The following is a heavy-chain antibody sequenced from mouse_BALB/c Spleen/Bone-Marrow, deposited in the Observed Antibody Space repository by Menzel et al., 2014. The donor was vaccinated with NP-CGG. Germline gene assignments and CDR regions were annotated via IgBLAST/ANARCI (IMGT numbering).Heavy chain of an antibody. V-gene: IGHV5-17*02. CDR1: GFTFSSFG. D-gene: IGHD1-1*01. J-gene: IGHJ2*01. CDR3: ARSGSSSGYFDY. CDR2: ISSGSSTI. Sequence: EVKLVESGGGLVQPGGSRKLSCAASGFTFSSFGMHWVRQAPEKGLEWVAYISSGSSTIYYADTVMGRFTISRDNPMNTLFLQMTSLRSEDTAMYYCARSGSSSGYFDYWGQGTTLTVSS.